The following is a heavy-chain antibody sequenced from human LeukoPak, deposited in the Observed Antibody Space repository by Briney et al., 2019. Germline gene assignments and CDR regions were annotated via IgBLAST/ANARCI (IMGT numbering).Heavy chain of an antibody. Sequence: GGSLRLSCAASGFRFSTYIMNWVRQAPGKGLEWISYISHSGGAEHYTDSVKGRFTISRDNAKNALYLQMNSLRAEDTAVYFCARDYVFAFDYWSQGTLVTVSS. CDR1: GFRFSTYI. CDR2: ISHSGGAE. V-gene: IGHV3-48*01. J-gene: IGHJ4*02. CDR3: ARDYVFAFDY. D-gene: IGHD3-10*02.